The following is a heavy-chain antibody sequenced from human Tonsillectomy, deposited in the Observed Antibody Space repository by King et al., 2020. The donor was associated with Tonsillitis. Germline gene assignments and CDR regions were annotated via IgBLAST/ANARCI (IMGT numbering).Heavy chain of an antibody. CDR1: GFSLSTSGVG. J-gene: IGHJ5*02. Sequence: TLKESGPTLVKPTQTLTLTCTFSGFSLSTSGVGVGWIRQPPGKALEWLALIYWNDDKRYSPSLKSRLTITKDTSKNQVVLTMTNMDPVDTATYYCAHKHYGPNPYNPNSWFDPWGQGTLVTVSS. D-gene: IGHD3-10*01. CDR3: AHKHYGPNPYNPNSWFDP. V-gene: IGHV2-5*01. CDR2: IYWNDDK.